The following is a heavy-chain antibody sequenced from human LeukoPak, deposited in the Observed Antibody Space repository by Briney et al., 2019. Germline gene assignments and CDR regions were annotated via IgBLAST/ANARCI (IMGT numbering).Heavy chain of an antibody. Sequence: HPGGSLRLSCAASGFPFSSYAMSWVRQAPGKGLEWVSAISGSGDSTYYADSVKGRFTISRDNSKNTLYLQMNSLRAEDTAVYYCVKLVGVGELFWGHFLEDFWGQGTLVTVSS. CDR2: ISGSGDST. CDR3: VKLVGVGELFWGHFLEDF. V-gene: IGHV3-23*01. CDR1: GFPFSSYA. J-gene: IGHJ4*02. D-gene: IGHD3-10*01.